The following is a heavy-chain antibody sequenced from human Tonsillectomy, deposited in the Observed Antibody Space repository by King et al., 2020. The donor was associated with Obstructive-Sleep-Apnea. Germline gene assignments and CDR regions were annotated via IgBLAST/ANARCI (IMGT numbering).Heavy chain of an antibody. D-gene: IGHD6-19*01. CDR3: ARNLAVAGCFDY. CDR2: ISGSGGST. J-gene: IGHJ4*02. V-gene: IGHV3-23*04. CDR1: GFTFSSYA. Sequence: VQLVESGGGLVQPGGSLRLSSAASGFTFSSYAMSWVRQAPGKGLEWVSAISGSGGSTYYADSVKGRFTISRDNSKNTLYLQMNSLRAEDTAVYYCARNLAVAGCFDYWGQGTLVTVSS.